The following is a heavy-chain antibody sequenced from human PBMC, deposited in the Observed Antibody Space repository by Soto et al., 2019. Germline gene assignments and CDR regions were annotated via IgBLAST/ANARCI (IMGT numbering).Heavy chain of an antibody. J-gene: IGHJ5*02. CDR1: GWTFSVYA. CDR3: ARQTHLFGEFST. Sequence: SSVKGAWKGFGWTFSVYAISWVRQAPGQGLERMGGIIPIFGTANYEKKFQGRFTITGDNSKNTLYLHMSNLRAEDTAVYYCARQTHLFGEFSTWAQGTMVPVSS. CDR2: IIPIFGTA. V-gene: IGHV1-69*06. D-gene: IGHD3-10*01.